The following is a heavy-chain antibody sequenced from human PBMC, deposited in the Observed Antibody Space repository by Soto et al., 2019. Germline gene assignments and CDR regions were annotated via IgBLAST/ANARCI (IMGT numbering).Heavy chain of an antibody. CDR2: ICYDGSNK. D-gene: IGHD3-3*01. Sequence: STASALMSRPGAKLLFLLVLGKKMERVAVICYDGSNKYYADSVKGRFTISRDNSKNTLYLKMNSLRAEDTAVYYCGRTCGVDIRGCFAYSSQRTLDSVSS. CDR3: GRTCGVDIRGCFAY. V-gene: IGHV3-33*01. CDR1: ALMSRPGA. J-gene: IGHJ4*01.